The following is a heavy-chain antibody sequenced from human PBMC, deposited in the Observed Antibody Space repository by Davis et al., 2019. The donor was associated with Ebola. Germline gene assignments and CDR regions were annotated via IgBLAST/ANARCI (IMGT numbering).Heavy chain of an antibody. Sequence: HTGGSLRLSCAASGFIFSAYWRNWVRQPQGKGLVWVSRITNDGTRTSYADSVQGRFTISRDNAKNTLFLQLNSLRVEDTAIYYCARREVASIDYWGQGTLVTVSS. CDR2: ITNDGTRT. D-gene: IGHD2-15*01. J-gene: IGHJ4*02. CDR3: ARREVASIDY. CDR1: GFIFSAYW. V-gene: IGHV3-74*01.